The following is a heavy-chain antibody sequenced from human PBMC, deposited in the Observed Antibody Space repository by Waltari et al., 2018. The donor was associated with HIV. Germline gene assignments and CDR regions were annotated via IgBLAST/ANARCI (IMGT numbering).Heavy chain of an antibody. J-gene: IGHJ1*01. CDR3: AVSSRCVLVAS. V-gene: IGHV1-2*02. Sequence: HVDVLQSGAAVTKPPHALHASSTGVADRFSHYYIHWVRQAPGQGIEWMGWFNVNTGVTNYEQRFPGRVTMTSDTSVRTAYLGMTRLTSDDTANYYCAVSSRCVLVASWGQGALVTVSS. CDR1: ADRFSHYY. CDR2: FNVNTGVT. D-gene: IGHD5-12*01.